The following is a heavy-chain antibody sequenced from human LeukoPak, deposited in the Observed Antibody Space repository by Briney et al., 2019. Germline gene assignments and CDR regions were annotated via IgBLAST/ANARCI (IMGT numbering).Heavy chain of an antibody. CDR1: GFTFSGYG. V-gene: IGHV3-23*01. CDR3: AKGVGYCSGGSCQQFDY. CDR2: ISGSGGST. Sequence: GGILRLSCAASGFTFSGYGMSWVRQAPGKGLKWVSAISGSGGSTYYADSVKGRITISRDNSKNTLYLQMNSLRAEDTAVYYCAKGVGYCSGGSCQQFDYWGQGTLVTVSS. D-gene: IGHD2-15*01. J-gene: IGHJ4*02.